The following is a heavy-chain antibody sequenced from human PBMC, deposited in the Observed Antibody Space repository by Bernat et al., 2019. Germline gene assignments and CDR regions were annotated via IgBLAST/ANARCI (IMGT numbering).Heavy chain of an antibody. CDR1: GGSISSGGYY. CDR2: IYYSGGT. Sequence: QVQLQESGPGLVKPSQTLSLTCTVSGGSISSGGYYWSWIRQHPGKGLEWIGSIYYSGGTYYNPSLKSRVTISVDTSKNQFSLKLSCVTAADTAVYYCARAAAALTDAFDIWGQGTMVTVSS. D-gene: IGHD2-2*01. J-gene: IGHJ3*02. V-gene: IGHV4-31*03. CDR3: ARAAAALTDAFDI.